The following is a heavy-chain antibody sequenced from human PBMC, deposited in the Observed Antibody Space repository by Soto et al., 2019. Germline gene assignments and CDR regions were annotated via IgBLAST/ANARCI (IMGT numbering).Heavy chain of an antibody. V-gene: IGHV3-72*01. CDR3: VRSLPGTTSFDD. Sequence: EVQLVESGGNLVQPGGSLRLSCAGSGFTFSDYYIDWVRQAPGKGLEWVGRSRDKGNSYSTDYGASVRVRFTVSRDGSKNSLYLQMNSLETGDTALYYCVRSLPGTTSFDDWGRGTLVTVSS. CDR2: SRDKGNSYST. D-gene: IGHD1-7*01. J-gene: IGHJ5*02. CDR1: GFTFSDYY.